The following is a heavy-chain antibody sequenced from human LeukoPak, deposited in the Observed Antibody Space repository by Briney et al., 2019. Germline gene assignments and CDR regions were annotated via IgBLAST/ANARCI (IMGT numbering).Heavy chain of an antibody. CDR3: AKDISGVDPFDY. Sequence: SGGSLRLSCAASGFTFDDYAMHWVRQAPGKGLEWVSGISWNSGSIGYADSVKGRFTISRDNAKNSLYLQMNSLRAEDTALYYCAKDISGVDPFDYWGQGTLVTVSS. V-gene: IGHV3-9*01. J-gene: IGHJ4*02. CDR1: GFTFDDYA. D-gene: IGHD7-27*01. CDR2: ISWNSGSI.